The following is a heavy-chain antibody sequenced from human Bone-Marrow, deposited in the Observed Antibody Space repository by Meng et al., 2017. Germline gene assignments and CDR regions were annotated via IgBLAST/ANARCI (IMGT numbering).Heavy chain of an antibody. CDR3: ARDVPLGYSSSWYPLDY. D-gene: IGHD6-13*01. CDR1: GFTVSSYE. CDR2: ISSSGSTI. V-gene: IGHV3-48*03. Sequence: GESLKISCAASGFTVSSYEMNWVRQAPGKGLEWVSYISSSGSTIYYADSVKGRFTISRDNAKNSLYLQMNSLRAEDTAVYYCARDVPLGYSSSWYPLDYWGQGTLVTVSS. J-gene: IGHJ4*02.